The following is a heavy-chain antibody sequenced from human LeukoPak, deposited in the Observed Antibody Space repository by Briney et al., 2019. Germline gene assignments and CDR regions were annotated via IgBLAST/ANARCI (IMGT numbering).Heavy chain of an antibody. CDR1: GGSISNKY. D-gene: IGHD3-10*01. CDR3: ARTTMVRGTYYMDV. Sequence: PSETLSLTCTVSGGSISNKYWSWIRQPPGKGLEWIGYIYYSGYTNYNPSLKSRVTISVDTSKNQFSLKMRSVTAADTAVYYCARTTMVRGTYYMDVWGKGTTVTISS. CDR2: IYYSGYT. V-gene: IGHV4-59*12. J-gene: IGHJ6*03.